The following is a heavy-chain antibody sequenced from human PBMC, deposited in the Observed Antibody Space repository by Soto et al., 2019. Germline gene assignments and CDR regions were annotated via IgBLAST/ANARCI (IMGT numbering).Heavy chain of an antibody. J-gene: IGHJ5*02. CDR1: GGSVSSGDYY. CDR3: ARDRVAVAVGVA. D-gene: IGHD2-15*01. V-gene: IGHV4-30-4*01. CDR2: ISHSGST. Sequence: QVQLQESGPGLVKASQTLSLTCNVSGGSVSSGDYYWSWIRQPPGKGLEWIGYISHSGSTYSNPSLEGRLAMSIDTSKNQFSLQLRSVTAADTAVYFCARDRVAVAVGVAWGPGTLVTVSS.